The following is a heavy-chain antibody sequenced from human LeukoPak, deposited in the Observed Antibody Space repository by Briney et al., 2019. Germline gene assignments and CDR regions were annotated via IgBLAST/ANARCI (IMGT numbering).Heavy chain of an antibody. CDR3: AKDANTMTGIDY. V-gene: IGHV3-23*01. CDR2: ISVSAAST. D-gene: IGHD3-22*01. CDR1: RVPSRSYA. Sequence: RPSPALSRVPSRSYAIRSVCEAPRGRDWRASAISVSAASTYYADSVKGRFTISSDNTKNTLYLQMNSLRAEDRTVYYCAKDANTMTGIDYWGEGTLVTASS. J-gene: IGHJ4*02.